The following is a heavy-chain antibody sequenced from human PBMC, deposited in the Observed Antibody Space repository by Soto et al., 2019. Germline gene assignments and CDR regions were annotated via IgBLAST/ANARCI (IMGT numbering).Heavy chain of an antibody. J-gene: IGHJ2*01. D-gene: IGHD3-22*01. Sequence: SETLSLTCAVYGGSFSGYYWSWIRQPPGKGLEWIGEINHSGSTNYNPSLKSRVTISVDTSKNSLYLQMNSLRAEDTAVYYCARDLRSSETLGYFDLWGRGTLVTVSS. CDR3: ARDLRSSETLGYFDL. V-gene: IGHV4-34*01. CDR2: INHSGST. CDR1: GGSFSGYY.